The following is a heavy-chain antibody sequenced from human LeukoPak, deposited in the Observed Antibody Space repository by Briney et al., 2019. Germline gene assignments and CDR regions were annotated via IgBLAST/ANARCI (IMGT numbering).Heavy chain of an antibody. CDR2: ISYDGINK. Sequence: GGSLRLSCAASGFPFSSYGMHWVRQAPGKGLEWLAVISYDGINKYSADSVKGRFTISRDNSKNTLYLQMNSLRAEDTAVYYCAKDRYGGNSDLVYWSQGTMVTVSS. V-gene: IGHV3-30*18. CDR1: GFPFSSYG. D-gene: IGHD4-23*01. J-gene: IGHJ4*02. CDR3: AKDRYGGNSDLVY.